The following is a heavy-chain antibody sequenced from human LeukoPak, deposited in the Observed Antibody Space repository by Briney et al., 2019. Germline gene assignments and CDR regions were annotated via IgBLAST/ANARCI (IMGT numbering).Heavy chain of an antibody. CDR2: ISGSGGST. V-gene: IGHV3-23*01. CDR3: AKDLPTVTTVPRYGMDV. Sequence: GGSLRLSCAASGFTFSSYAMSWVRQAPGKGLEWVSAISGSGGSTYYADSVKGRFTISRDNSKNTLYLQMNSLRAEDTAVYYCAKDLPTVTTVPRYGMDVWGQGTTVTVSS. J-gene: IGHJ6*02. CDR1: GFTFSSYA. D-gene: IGHD4-17*01.